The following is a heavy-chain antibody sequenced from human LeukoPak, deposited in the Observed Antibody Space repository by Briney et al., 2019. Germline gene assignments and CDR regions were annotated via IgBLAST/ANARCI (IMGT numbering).Heavy chain of an antibody. J-gene: IGHJ5*02. CDR3: ARDLGSASSGYYYTIYWFDP. CDR1: GYTFPSYG. Sequence: GASVKVSCKASGYTFPSYGISWVRQAPGQGLEWMGWISAYNGNTNYAQKLQGRVTMTTDTSTSTAYMELRSLRSDDTAVYYCARDLGSASSGYYYTIYWFDPWGQGTLVTVSS. CDR2: ISAYNGNT. D-gene: IGHD3-22*01. V-gene: IGHV1-18*01.